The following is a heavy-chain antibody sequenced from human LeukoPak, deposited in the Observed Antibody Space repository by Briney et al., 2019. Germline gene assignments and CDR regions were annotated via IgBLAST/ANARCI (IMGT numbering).Heavy chain of an antibody. D-gene: IGHD2-21*01. V-gene: IGHV1-2*02. CDR3: ARVCGGDCDPDAFDI. Sequence: ASVKVSCKASGYTFTGYYMHWVRQAPGQGLEWMGWTNPSSGGTNYAQKFQGRVTMTRDTSISTAYMELSRLRSDDTAVYYCARVCGGDCDPDAFDIWGQGTMVTVSS. CDR2: TNPSSGGT. CDR1: GYTFTGYY. J-gene: IGHJ3*02.